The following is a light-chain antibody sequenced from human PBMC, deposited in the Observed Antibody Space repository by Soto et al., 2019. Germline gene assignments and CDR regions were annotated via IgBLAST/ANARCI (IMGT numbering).Light chain of an antibody. J-gene: IGKJ2*01. V-gene: IGKV3-20*01. CDR1: QSVSSSY. CDR3: QQFVISSYT. Sequence: EIVVTQSPGALSLSPGDRATLSCRASQSVSSSYLAWYQQKPGQAPRLLLYSASSRATGFPDRFSGSGSGTDFTLTISRLEPEDFAVYYCQQFVISSYTFGQGTNLEIK. CDR2: SAS.